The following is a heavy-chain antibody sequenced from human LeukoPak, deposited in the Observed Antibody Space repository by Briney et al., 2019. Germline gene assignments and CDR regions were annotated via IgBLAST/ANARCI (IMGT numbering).Heavy chain of an antibody. V-gene: IGHV4-61*01. CDR1: GGSISSSSYY. CDR3: ARDRFDGDYFDY. CDR2: IYYSGST. D-gene: IGHD3-10*01. J-gene: IGHJ4*02. Sequence: SETLSLTCTVSGGSISSSSYYWSWIRQPPGKGLEWIGYIYYSGSTNYNPSLKSRVTISVDTSKNQFSLKLSSVTAADTAVYYCARDRFDGDYFDYWGQGTLVTVSS.